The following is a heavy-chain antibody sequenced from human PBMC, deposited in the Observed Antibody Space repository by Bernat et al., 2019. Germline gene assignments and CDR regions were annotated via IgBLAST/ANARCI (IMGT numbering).Heavy chain of an antibody. CDR2: ISSSSSYI. Sequence: EVQLVESGGGLVKPGGSLRLSCAASGFTFSSYSMNWVRQAPGKGLEWVSSISSSSSYIYYADSVKGRFTIARDNAKNTVYLQLTSLRVEDTALYYCAREASTLQIHGLDMWGQGTMVTVSS. J-gene: IGHJ3*02. CDR3: AREASTLQIHGLDM. CDR1: GFTFSSYS. V-gene: IGHV3-21*01. D-gene: IGHD2-21*01.